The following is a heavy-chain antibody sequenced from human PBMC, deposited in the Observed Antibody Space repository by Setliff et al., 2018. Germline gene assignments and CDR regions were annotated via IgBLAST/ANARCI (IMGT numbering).Heavy chain of an antibody. CDR1: GFTFDDYV. Sequence: LRLSCAASGFTFDDYVMHWVRQAPGKGLEWVSGISWDSGNKGYADSVKGRFTISRDNAKKSLYLQMNSLRAEDMALYYCVKDSGSGNYFGGYFDYWGQGTLVTVSS. CDR3: VKDSGSGNYFGGYFDY. D-gene: IGHD3-10*01. CDR2: ISWDSGNK. J-gene: IGHJ4*02. V-gene: IGHV3-9*03.